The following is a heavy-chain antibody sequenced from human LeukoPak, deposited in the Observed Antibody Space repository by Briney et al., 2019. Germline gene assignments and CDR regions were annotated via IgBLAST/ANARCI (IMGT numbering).Heavy chain of an antibody. Sequence: GGPLRLSCAASGFTFSSYGMHWVRQVPGKGLEWVTFIRYDGGNKYYADSVKGRFTISRDNSKNTLYLQMNSLRGEDTAVYYCAKDGVVSREPATFDVWGQGTMVTVSS. V-gene: IGHV3-30*02. CDR3: AKDGVVSREPATFDV. J-gene: IGHJ3*01. CDR2: IRYDGGNK. CDR1: GFTFSSYG. D-gene: IGHD3-3*01.